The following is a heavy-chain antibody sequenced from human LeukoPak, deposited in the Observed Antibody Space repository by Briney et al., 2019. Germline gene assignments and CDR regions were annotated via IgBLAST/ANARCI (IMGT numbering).Heavy chain of an antibody. CDR2: ISTDGRSI. Sequence: GGSLRLSCAASGFTFSSYWMHWVRQPPGRGLLWVSRISTDGRSISYADSVKGRFTISRDNAKNTLYLQMRSLRGEDTAVYYCARDGSLRDGVWFDSWGQGILVTVSS. D-gene: IGHD1-26*01. V-gene: IGHV3-74*01. CDR3: ARDGSLRDGVWFDS. J-gene: IGHJ5*01. CDR1: GFTFSSYW.